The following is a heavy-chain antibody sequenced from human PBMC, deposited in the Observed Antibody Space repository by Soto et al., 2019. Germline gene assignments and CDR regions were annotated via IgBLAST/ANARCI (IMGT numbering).Heavy chain of an antibody. V-gene: IGHV3-33*01. D-gene: IGHD3-9*01. J-gene: IGHJ4*02. CDR1: GFTFSSYG. Sequence: GGSLRLSCAASGFTFSSYGMHWVRQAPGKGLEWVAVIWYDGSNKYYADSVKGRFTISRDNSKNTLYLQMNSLRAEDTAVYYCARHYYYDILTGLDYWGQGTLVTVSS. CDR3: ARHYYYDILTGLDY. CDR2: IWYDGSNK.